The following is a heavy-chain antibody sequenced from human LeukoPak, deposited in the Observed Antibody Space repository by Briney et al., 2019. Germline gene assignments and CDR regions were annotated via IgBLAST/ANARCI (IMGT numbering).Heavy chain of an antibody. Sequence: GGSLRLSCAASGFTFSSYAMSWVRQAPGKGLEWVSAISGSGGSTYYADSVKGRFTISRDNSKNTLYLQMNSLRAEDTAVYYCAKDPGMTTVTTSEDYWGQGTLVTVSS. CDR2: ISGSGGST. J-gene: IGHJ4*02. V-gene: IGHV3-23*01. CDR3: AKDPGMTTVTTSEDY. D-gene: IGHD4-11*01. CDR1: GFTFSSYA.